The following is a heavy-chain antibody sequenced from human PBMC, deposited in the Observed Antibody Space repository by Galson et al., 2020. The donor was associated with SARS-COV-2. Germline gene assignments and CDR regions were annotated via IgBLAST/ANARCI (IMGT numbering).Heavy chain of an antibody. J-gene: IGHJ4*02. CDR1: GGSISSGGYY. CDR2: IYYSGST. V-gene: IGHV4-31*03. CDR3: ARSLLWFGELLYLFDY. Sequence: SETLSLTCTVSGGSISSGGYYWSWIRQHPGKGLEWIGYIYYSGSTYYNPSLKSRVTISVDTSKNQFSLKLSSVTAADTAVYYCARSLLWFGELLYLFDYWGQGTLVTVSS. D-gene: IGHD3-10*01.